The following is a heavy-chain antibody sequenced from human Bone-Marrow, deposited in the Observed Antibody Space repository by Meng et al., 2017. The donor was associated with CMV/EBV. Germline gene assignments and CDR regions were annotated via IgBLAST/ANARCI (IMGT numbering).Heavy chain of an antibody. CDR2: IYSGGST. Sequence: GESLKISCAASGFTVSSNYMSWVRQAPGKGLEWVSVIYSGGSTYYADSVKGRFTISRDNSKNTLYLQMNSLRAEDTAVYYCAKHIPFGDFWGQGTLVTVSS. D-gene: IGHD3-16*01. V-gene: IGHV3-53*01. J-gene: IGHJ4*02. CDR3: AKHIPFGDF. CDR1: GFTVSSNY.